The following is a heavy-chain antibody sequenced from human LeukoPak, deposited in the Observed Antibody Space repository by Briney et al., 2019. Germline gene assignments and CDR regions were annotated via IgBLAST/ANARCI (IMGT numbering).Heavy chain of an antibody. Sequence: GGSLRLSCAASGFTFSSYSMNWVRQAPGKGLEWVSTISSSSSYIYYADSVKGRFTISRDNAKNSLYLQMNSLRAEDTAVYYCARDVYDYVWGSYLNKSDYWGQGTLVTVSS. D-gene: IGHD3-16*02. CDR3: ARDVYDYVWGSYLNKSDY. CDR2: ISSSSSYI. J-gene: IGHJ4*02. V-gene: IGHV3-21*01. CDR1: GFTFSSYS.